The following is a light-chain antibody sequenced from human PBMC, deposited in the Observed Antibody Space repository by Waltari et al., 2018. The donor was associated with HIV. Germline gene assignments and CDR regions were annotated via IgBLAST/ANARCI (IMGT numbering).Light chain of an antibody. CDR2: VSTDGSH. Sequence: QVVLTQSPSASAFLGASVKLTCTLSSGHSTYAIAWHQQQPEKGPRYLMTVSTDGSHNKGDGIPDRFSGSSSGAGRYLTISSLQSDDEADYYCQTWDSGIRVFGGGTRLTVL. CDR3: QTWDSGIRV. V-gene: IGLV4-69*01. CDR1: SGHSTYA. J-gene: IGLJ3*02.